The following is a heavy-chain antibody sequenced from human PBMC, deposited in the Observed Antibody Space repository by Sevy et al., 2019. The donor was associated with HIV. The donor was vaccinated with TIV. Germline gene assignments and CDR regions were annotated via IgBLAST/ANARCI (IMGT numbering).Heavy chain of an antibody. CDR3: ARQGYYDSSGTDPFDY. CDR1: GGFMSSSSYY. Sequence: SETLSLTCTVSGGFMSSSSYYWGWIRQPPGKGLEWIGSIYYSGSTYYDPSLKSRVTISVDTSKNQFSLKLSSVTAADTAVYYCARQGYYDSSGTDPFDYWGQGPLVTVSS. D-gene: IGHD3-22*01. J-gene: IGHJ4*02. CDR2: IYYSGST. V-gene: IGHV4-39*01.